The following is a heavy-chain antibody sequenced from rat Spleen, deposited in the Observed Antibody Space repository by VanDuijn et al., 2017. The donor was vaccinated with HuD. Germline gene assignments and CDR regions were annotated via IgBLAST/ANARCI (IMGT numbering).Heavy chain of an antibody. CDR1: GFTFSSYW. CDR2: ITNTGGST. J-gene: IGHJ4*01. V-gene: IGHV5-31*01. D-gene: IGHD1-2*01. Sequence: EVQLVETGGGLVHPGESLKLSCVASGFTFSSYWMFWIRQAPGEGLEWVASITNTGGSTYYPDSVKGRFTISRDNAKSTLYLQMNSLRSEDTATYYCTKGGAAISTNGYVMDAWGQGASVTVSS. CDR3: TKGGAAISTNGYVMDA.